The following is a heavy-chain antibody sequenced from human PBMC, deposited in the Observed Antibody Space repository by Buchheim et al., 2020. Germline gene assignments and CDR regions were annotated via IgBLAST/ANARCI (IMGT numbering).Heavy chain of an antibody. J-gene: IGHJ6*02. V-gene: IGHV4-34*01. CDR2: INHSGST. CDR3: ARVVTWIQLWSDYYYYYGMDV. Sequence: QVQLQQWGAGLLKPSETLSLTCAVYGGSFSGYYWSWIRQPPGKGLEWIGEINHSGSTNYNPSLKSRVTISVDKYKNQFSLKLSSVTAADTAVYYCARVVTWIQLWSDYYYYYGMDVWGQGTT. CDR1: GGSFSGYY. D-gene: IGHD5-18*01.